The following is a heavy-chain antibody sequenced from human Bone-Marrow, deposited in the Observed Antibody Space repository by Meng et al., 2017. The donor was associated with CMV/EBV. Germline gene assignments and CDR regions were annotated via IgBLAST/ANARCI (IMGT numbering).Heavy chain of an antibody. CDR2: INHSGST. D-gene: IGHD3-16*01. CDR3: ARDLTSPAFVDY. V-gene: IGHV4-34*01. CDR1: GGSFSGYY. J-gene: IGHJ4*02. Sequence: SETLSLTCAVYGGSFSGYYWSWIRQPPGKGLEWIGEINHSGSTNYNPYLKSRVTISVDTSKNQFSLKLSSVTAADTAVYYCARDLTSPAFVDYWGQGTLVTVSS.